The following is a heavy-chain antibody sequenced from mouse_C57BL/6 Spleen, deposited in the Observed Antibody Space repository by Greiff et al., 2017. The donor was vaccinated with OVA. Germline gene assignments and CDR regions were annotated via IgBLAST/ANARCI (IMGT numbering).Heavy chain of an antibody. CDR2: IYPGDGAT. Sequence: VQLQQSGPELVKPGASVKISCKASGYAFSSSWMNWVKQRPGKGLEWIGRIYPGDGATNYNGKFKGKATLTADKSSSTAYMQLSSLTSEDSAVYFCARGSSGPCYFDYWGKGTTLTVSS. CDR1: GYAFSSSW. J-gene: IGHJ2*01. D-gene: IGHD3-2*02. V-gene: IGHV1-82*01. CDR3: ARGSSGPCYFDY.